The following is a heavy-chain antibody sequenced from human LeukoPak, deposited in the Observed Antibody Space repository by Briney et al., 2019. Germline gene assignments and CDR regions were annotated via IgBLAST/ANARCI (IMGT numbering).Heavy chain of an antibody. Sequence: SETLSLTCTVSGGSISSYYWSWIRQPPGKGLEWIGYIYYSGSTNYNPSLKGRVTISVDTSKNQFSLQLNSVTPEDTAVYYCARSPEAYDSSGYDYWGQGTLVTVSS. CDR1: GGSISSYY. CDR3: ARSPEAYDSSGYDY. J-gene: IGHJ4*02. D-gene: IGHD3-22*01. V-gene: IGHV4-59*12. CDR2: IYYSGST.